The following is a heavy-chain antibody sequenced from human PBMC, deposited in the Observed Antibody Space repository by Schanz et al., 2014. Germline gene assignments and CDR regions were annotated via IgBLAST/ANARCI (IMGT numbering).Heavy chain of an antibody. CDR3: ARDRGYDFSFDP. V-gene: IGHV4-4*07. D-gene: IGHD3-3*01. CDR1: GGSISSFY. CDR2: IYTSGST. J-gene: IGHJ5*02. Sequence: QVQLQESGPGLVKSSETLSLTCTVSGGSISSFYWGWIRQPAGKGLEWIGRIYTSGSTNYNPSLNIGVTSSRDTSKDQFSLKLGSVTAADTAVYYCARDRGYDFSFDPWGQGTLVTVSS.